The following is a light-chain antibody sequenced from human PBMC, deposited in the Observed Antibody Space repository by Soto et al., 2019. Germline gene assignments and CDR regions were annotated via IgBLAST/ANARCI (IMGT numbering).Light chain of an antibody. CDR2: AAS. Sequence: DIQMTQSPSSLSASVGDRVTISCRTSQSISSYLNWYQQKPGKAPKVLIYAASSLQSGVPSRFSGSGSGTVFTLTISSLQPEDFATYYCQQSYGTPFTFGGGTKVEI. CDR1: QSISSY. V-gene: IGKV1-39*01. J-gene: IGKJ4*01. CDR3: QQSYGTPFT.